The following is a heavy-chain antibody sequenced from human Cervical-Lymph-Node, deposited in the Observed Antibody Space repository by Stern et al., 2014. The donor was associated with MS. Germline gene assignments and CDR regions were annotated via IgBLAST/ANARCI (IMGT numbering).Heavy chain of an antibody. V-gene: IGHV1-69*01. D-gene: IGHD5-24*01. J-gene: IGHJ4*01. CDR1: GGTISTYG. Sequence: QVQLVQSGAEVKKPGSSVKVSCQASGGTISTYGFNWVRQAPGQGPEWIGGINPIFGTANVAQKFQGRVTITADASTSTVFLELSSLRSEDTAIYFCARSVGGEITTIPPYYFDSWGHGTLVAVSS. CDR2: INPIFGTA. CDR3: ARSVGGEITTIPPYYFDS.